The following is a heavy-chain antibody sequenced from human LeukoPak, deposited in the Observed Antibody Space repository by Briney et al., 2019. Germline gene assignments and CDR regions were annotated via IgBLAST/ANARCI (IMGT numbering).Heavy chain of an antibody. Sequence: PGGSLRLSCEDSGFTFRSYEMNWVRQDPGKGREWIAYLSSSGSAFSYADSVKGRFTIAGDNAKNSVDLEMNSLRADDTAVYYCARSARLMKGVVEVTALDDWGQGTLVTVSS. CDR2: LSSSGSAF. J-gene: IGHJ4*02. CDR1: GFTFRSYE. D-gene: IGHD3-3*01. V-gene: IGHV3-48*03. CDR3: ARSARLMKGVVEVTALDD.